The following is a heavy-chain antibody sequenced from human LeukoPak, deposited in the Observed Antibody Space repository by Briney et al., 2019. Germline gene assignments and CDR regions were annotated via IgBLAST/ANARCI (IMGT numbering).Heavy chain of an antibody. CDR1: GGTFSSYA. D-gene: IGHD3-22*01. J-gene: IGHJ5*02. CDR2: IIPIFGTA. CDR3: ARGNYYDSSGYYSSPYNWFDP. V-gene: IGHV1-69*13. Sequence: GASVKVSCKASGGTFSSYAISWVRQAPGQGLEWMGGIIPIFGTANYAQKFQGRVTITADESTSTAYMELSSLRSEDTAVHYCARGNYYDSSGYYSSPYNWFDPWGQGTLVTVSS.